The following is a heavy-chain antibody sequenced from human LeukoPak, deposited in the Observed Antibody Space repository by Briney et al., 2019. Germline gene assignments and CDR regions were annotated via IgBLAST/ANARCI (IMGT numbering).Heavy chain of an antibody. D-gene: IGHD6-13*01. Sequence: SVPVSCKASGGTFSSYAISWVRPAPGQGREWMGRIIPILGIANYAQKFQGRVTITADKSTSTDYMELSSLRSEDTAVYYCASVSIAAAGTGDGALDFDYWGQGTLVTVSS. CDR3: ASVSIAAAGTGDGALDFDY. CDR2: IIPILGIA. V-gene: IGHV1-69*10. J-gene: IGHJ4*02. CDR1: GGTFSSYA.